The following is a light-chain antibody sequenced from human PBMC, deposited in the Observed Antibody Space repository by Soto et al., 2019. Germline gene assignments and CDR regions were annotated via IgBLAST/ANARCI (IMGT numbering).Light chain of an antibody. J-gene: IGLJ2*01. Sequence: QSVLTQPPSASGTPGQRVTISCSGSSSNIGSNYVYWYQQLPGTAPKLLLYTNNQRPSGVPDRFSGSKSGTSASLAISGLRSEDEADYYCAAWDDPLSGPYVVFGGGTKVTVL. V-gene: IGLV1-47*01. CDR2: TNN. CDR1: SSNIGSNY. CDR3: AAWDDPLSGPYVV.